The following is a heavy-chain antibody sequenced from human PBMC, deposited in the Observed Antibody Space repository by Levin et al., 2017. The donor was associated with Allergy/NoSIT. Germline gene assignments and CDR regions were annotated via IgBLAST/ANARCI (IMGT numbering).Heavy chain of an antibody. Sequence: GESLKISCAASGFPFSSYWVHWVRQAPGKGLVWVSRINSDASTTNYADSVKGRFTISRDNAKNTLYLQMNSLRVEDTAVYYCARALGAPNYYYYYMDVWGKGTTVTVSS. V-gene: IGHV3-74*01. D-gene: IGHD3-16*01. CDR1: GFPFSSYW. CDR2: INSDASTT. J-gene: IGHJ6*03. CDR3: ARALGAPNYYYYYMDV.